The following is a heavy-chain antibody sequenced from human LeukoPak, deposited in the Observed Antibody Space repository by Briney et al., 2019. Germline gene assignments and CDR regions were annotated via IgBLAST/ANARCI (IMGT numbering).Heavy chain of an antibody. CDR2: ISTSGNSI. CDR3: ARDGRGITIFGVAPDY. V-gene: IGHV3-11*01. CDR1: GFTFSDYY. Sequence: GGSLRLSCAASGFTFSDYYMSWIRQAPGKGLEWASYISTSGNSINYADSVKGRFTISRDNAKNSLYLQMNSLRAEDTAVYYCARDGRGITIFGVAPDYWGQGTLVTVSS. J-gene: IGHJ4*02. D-gene: IGHD3-3*01.